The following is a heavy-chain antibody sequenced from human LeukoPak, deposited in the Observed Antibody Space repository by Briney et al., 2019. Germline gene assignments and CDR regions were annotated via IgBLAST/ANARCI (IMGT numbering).Heavy chain of an antibody. J-gene: IGHJ4*02. CDR3: AASRVRLYYFDL. D-gene: IGHD5/OR15-5a*01. V-gene: IGHV1-2*02. CDR2: ISPNSGAT. Sequence: ASVKVSCKASGYTFTDYSIHWVRQAPGQGLEWMGWISPNSGATNYAQNFQGRVTMTRDTSISTAYMELSRLGPDDTAVYYCAASRVRLYYFDLWGQRTMVTVSS. CDR1: GYTFTDYS.